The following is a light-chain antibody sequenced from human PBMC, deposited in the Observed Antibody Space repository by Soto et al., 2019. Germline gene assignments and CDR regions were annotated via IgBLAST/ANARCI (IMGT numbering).Light chain of an antibody. CDR3: PQRDIWPPLT. CDR2: DAT. V-gene: IGKV3-11*01. J-gene: IGKJ4*01. Sequence: VLTQSPVTLSLSPGETATLFCKASQSVGIYLGWFQQKPGQAPRVLIYDATNRAGGVPDRFSGSGSGTDFTLTISSLAAEDSAVYYCPQRDIWPPLTFGGGTKLEIK. CDR1: QSVGIY.